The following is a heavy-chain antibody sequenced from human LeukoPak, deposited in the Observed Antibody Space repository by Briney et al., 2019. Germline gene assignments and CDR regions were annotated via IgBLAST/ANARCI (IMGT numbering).Heavy chain of an antibody. V-gene: IGHV4-4*07. D-gene: IGHD1-26*01. CDR3: ARDFGIVGARALHYFDY. CDR1: GGSISSYY. J-gene: IGHJ4*02. Sequence: SETLSLTCTVSGGSISSYYWSWIRQPAGKGLEWIGRIYTSGSTNYNPSLKSRVTMSVDTSKNQFSPKLSSVTAADTAVYYCARDFGIVGARALHYFDYWGQGTLVTVSS. CDR2: IYTSGST.